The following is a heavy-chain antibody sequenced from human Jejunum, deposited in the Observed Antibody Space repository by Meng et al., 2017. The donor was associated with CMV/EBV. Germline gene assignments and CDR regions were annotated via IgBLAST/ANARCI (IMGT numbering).Heavy chain of an antibody. D-gene: IGHD1-1*01. CDR1: GYTFISNC. V-gene: IGHV1-3*01. CDR2: INAGNGNT. J-gene: IGHJ4*02. CDR3: AREGAGSGLDLDY. Sequence: ACGYTFISNCMQWVRQEPGQRLEWMVWINAGNGNTSYSQNFQGRVTFTIDTSASTVYMELNSLTSEDTAVYYCAREGAGSGLDLDYWGQGSLVTVSS.